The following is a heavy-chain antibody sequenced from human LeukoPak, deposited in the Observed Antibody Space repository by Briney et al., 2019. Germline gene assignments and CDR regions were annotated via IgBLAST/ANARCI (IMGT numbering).Heavy chain of an antibody. CDR1: GFTFSSYE. J-gene: IGHJ4*02. Sequence: GGSLRLSCAAYGFTFSSYEMNWVRQAPGKGLEWVSYISSSGSTIYYADSVKGRFTISRDNAKNSLYLQMNSLRAEDTAVYYCAKLAKYFYGWETYYFFEHWGQGTPVTASS. CDR3: AKLAKYFYGWETYYFFEH. V-gene: IGHV3-48*03. CDR2: ISSSGSTI. D-gene: IGHD3-10*01.